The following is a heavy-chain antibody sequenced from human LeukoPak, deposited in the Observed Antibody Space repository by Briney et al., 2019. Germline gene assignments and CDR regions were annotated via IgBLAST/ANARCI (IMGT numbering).Heavy chain of an antibody. CDR1: GYTFTCYY. D-gene: IGHD6-13*01. Sequence: ASVKVSCKASGYTFTCYYMHWVRQAPGQGLEWMGWINPNSGGTNYAQKFQGRVTMTRDTSISTAYMELSRLRSDDTAVYYCARSARKQQLGSGWFDPWGQGTLVTVSS. V-gene: IGHV1-2*02. J-gene: IGHJ5*02. CDR3: ARSARKQQLGSGWFDP. CDR2: INPNSGGT.